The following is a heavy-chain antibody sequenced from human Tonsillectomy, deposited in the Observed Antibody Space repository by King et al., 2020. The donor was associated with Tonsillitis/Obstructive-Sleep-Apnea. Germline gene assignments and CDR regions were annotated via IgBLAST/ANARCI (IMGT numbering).Heavy chain of an antibody. V-gene: IGHV3-48*02. CDR3: ARDRDYGDYVRGHAFDI. CDR2: ISSISSTI. CDR1: GFTFSSDS. J-gene: IGHJ3*02. D-gene: IGHD4-17*01. Sequence: VQLVESGGGLVQPGGSLRLSCAASGFTFSSDSMNLVRQAPGKGLEWVSYISSISSTIYYAVSVKGRFTISRDNAKNSLYLQMNSLRDEDTAVYYCARDRDYGDYVRGHAFDIWGQGTMVTVSS.